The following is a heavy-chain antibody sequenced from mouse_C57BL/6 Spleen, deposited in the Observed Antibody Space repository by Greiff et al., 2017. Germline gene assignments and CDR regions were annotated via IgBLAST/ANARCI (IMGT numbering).Heavy chain of an antibody. CDR2: IHPNSGST. Sequence: QVQLQQPGAELVKPGASVKLSCKASGYTFTSYWMHWVKQRPGQGLEWIGMIHPNSGSTNYNEKFKSKATMTVDKAASTAYRQLSSLTSEDSAVNYCARHYDYDWGFAYWCQGTLVTVSA. J-gene: IGHJ3*01. D-gene: IGHD2-4*01. V-gene: IGHV1-64*01. CDR3: ARHYDYDWGFAY. CDR1: GYTFTSYW.